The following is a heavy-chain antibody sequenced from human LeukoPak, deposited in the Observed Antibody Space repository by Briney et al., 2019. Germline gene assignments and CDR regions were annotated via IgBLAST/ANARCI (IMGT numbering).Heavy chain of an antibody. V-gene: IGHV3-30*18. Sequence: GGSLRLSCAASGLTFSSYGMHWVRQAPGKGLEWVAVISYDGSNKYYADSVKGRFTISRDNSKNTLYLQMNSLRAEDTAVYYCAKDEGYSSSWWELDYWGQGTLVTVSS. J-gene: IGHJ4*02. CDR3: AKDEGYSSSWWELDY. D-gene: IGHD6-13*01. CDR1: GLTFSSYG. CDR2: ISYDGSNK.